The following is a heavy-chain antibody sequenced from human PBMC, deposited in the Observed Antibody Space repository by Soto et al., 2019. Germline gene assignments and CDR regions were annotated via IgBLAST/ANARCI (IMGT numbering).Heavy chain of an antibody. V-gene: IGHV1-18*01. J-gene: IGHJ3*01. Sequence: ASVKVSCKASGYIFNKYGFNWVRQAPGQGLEWMGRISAFNGYTNFAQKFQGRVTLTTDTSTNTAYMELSSLRSDDTAIYYCARGRGVVIPAGTPDACDVWGQGTMVTVS. CDR2: ISAFNGYT. CDR3: ARGRGVVIPAGTPDACDV. CDR1: GYIFNKYG. D-gene: IGHD2-21*01.